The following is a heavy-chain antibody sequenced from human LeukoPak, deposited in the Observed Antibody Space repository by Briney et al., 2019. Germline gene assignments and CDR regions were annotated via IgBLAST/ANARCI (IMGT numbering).Heavy chain of an antibody. Sequence: GGSLRLSCAASGFTFSDYYMSWIRQAPGKGLEWVSYISSSGSTIYYADSVKGRFTISRDNAKNSLYLQMNSLRAEDTAVYYCASTAFVTASDYCGQGTLVTVSS. V-gene: IGHV3-11*01. CDR2: ISSSGSTI. J-gene: IGHJ4*02. CDR3: ASTAFVTASDY. D-gene: IGHD2-21*02. CDR1: GFTFSDYY.